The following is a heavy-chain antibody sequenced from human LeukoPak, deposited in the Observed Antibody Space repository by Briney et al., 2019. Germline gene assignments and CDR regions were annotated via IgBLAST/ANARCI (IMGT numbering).Heavy chain of an antibody. J-gene: IGHJ4*02. V-gene: IGHV3-30*03. CDR2: ISYDGSNK. CDR1: GFTFRTYA. CDR3: ARDGQYYFDTPGLYGGLNL. D-gene: IGHD3-22*01. Sequence: GTSLRLSCAASGFTFRTYAMHWVRQAPGKGLEWVAVISYDGSNKNYADSAKGRFSISRDNSKNTLYLQMNSLRAEDTAVYYCARDGQYYFDTPGLYGGLNLWGQGALVTVSS.